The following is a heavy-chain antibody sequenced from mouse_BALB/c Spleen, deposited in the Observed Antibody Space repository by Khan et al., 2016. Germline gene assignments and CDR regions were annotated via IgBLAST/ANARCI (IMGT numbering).Heavy chain of an antibody. CDR2: ISCYNGAT. D-gene: IGHD1-2*01. J-gene: IGHJ3*01. V-gene: IGHV1S34*01. Sequence: LVKTGASVKISCKASGYSFTGYYMHWVKQSHGKSLEWIGYISCYNGATSYNQKFKGKATFTVDTSSSTAYMQFNSLTSEYSAVYYCATSGLPSITTWCVAYWGQGTLVTVSA. CDR1: GYSFTGYY. CDR3: ATSGLPSITTWCVAY.